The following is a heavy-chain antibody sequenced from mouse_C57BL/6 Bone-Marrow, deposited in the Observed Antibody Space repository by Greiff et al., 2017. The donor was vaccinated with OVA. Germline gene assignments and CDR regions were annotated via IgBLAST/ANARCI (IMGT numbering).Heavy chain of an antibody. CDR3: TLRDFDY. CDR1: GFTFSNYW. CDR2: IRLKSDNYAT. J-gene: IGHJ2*01. V-gene: IGHV6-3*01. D-gene: IGHD2-12*01. Sequence: EVQGVESGGGLVQPGGSMKLSCVASGFTFSNYWMNWVRQSPEKGLEWVAQIRLKSDNYATHYAESVKGRFTISRDDSKSSVYLQMNNLRAEDTGIYYCTLRDFDYWGQGTTLTVSS.